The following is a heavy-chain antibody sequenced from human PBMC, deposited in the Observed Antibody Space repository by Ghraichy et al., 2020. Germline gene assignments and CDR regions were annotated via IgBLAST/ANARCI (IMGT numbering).Heavy chain of an antibody. Sequence: LSLTCAASGFTLSSYWMSWVRQAPGKGLEWVANIKQDGSEKYYVDSVKGRFTISRDNAKNSLYLQMNSLRAEDTAVYYCARDNNWGWDYWGQGTLVTVSS. CDR2: IKQDGSEK. D-gene: IGHD7-27*01. J-gene: IGHJ4*02. V-gene: IGHV3-7*01. CDR1: GFTLSSYW. CDR3: ARDNNWGWDY.